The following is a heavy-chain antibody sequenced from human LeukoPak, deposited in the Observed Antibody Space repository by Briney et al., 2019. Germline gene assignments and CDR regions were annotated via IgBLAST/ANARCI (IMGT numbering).Heavy chain of an antibody. D-gene: IGHD4-17*01. J-gene: IGHJ2*01. Sequence: PGGSLRLSCSASEFIFSNFWMSWVRQAPGKGPEWVANIKQDGSEKHYVDSVRGRFTISRDNAKNSLHLQMDSLRAEDTAVYYCARGGHHGDYWYFDLWGRGTLVTVSS. CDR2: IKQDGSEK. CDR1: EFIFSNFW. V-gene: IGHV3-7*01. CDR3: ARGGHHGDYWYFDL.